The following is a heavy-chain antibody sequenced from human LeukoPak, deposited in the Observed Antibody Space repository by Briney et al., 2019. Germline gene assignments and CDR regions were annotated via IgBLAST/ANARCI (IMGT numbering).Heavy chain of an antibody. CDR3: AKDIRSYSSGPDY. Sequence: GGSQRLSCAASGFTFDDYAMHWVRQAPGKGLEWVSGISWNSGSIGYADSVKGRFTISRDNAKNSLYLQMNSLRAEDTALYYCAKDIRSYSSGPDYWGQGTLVTVSS. V-gene: IGHV3-9*01. D-gene: IGHD6-19*01. CDR2: ISWNSGSI. J-gene: IGHJ4*02. CDR1: GFTFDDYA.